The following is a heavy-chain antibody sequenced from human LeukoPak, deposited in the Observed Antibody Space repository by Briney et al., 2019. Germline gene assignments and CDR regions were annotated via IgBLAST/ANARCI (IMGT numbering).Heavy chain of an antibody. CDR3: AKGGDTVKGYSYGRPFDY. CDR2: ISWNSGNI. J-gene: IGHJ4*02. V-gene: IGHV3-9*01. CDR1: GFTFDDYA. D-gene: IGHD5-18*01. Sequence: GRSLRLSCAASGFTFDDYAMHWVRQAPGKGLEWVSGISWNSGNIGYADSVKGRFTISRDKAKNSLYLQMNSLRAEDTALYYCAKGGDTVKGYSYGRPFDYWGQGTLVTVPS.